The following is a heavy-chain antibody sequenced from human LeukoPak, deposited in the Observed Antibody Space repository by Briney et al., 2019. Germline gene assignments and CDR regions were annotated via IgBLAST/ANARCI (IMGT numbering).Heavy chain of an antibody. J-gene: IGHJ4*02. CDR1: GFTFSSYW. CDR2: INSDGSSK. Sequence: GGSLRLSFAASGFTFSSYWMHWVRQAPGKGLVWVSRINSDGSSKSYADSVKGRFTISIDNAKNTLYLQMNILRAEDTAVYYCARDHSSRLDYWGQGTLVTLSS. CDR3: ARDHSSRLDY. V-gene: IGHV3-74*01. D-gene: IGHD3-22*01.